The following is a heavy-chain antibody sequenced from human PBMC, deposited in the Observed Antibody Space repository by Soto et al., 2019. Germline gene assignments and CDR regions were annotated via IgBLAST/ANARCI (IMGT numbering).Heavy chain of an antibody. J-gene: IGHJ6*02. CDR3: AKESYDSLSYYYYGMDV. Sequence: GGSLRLSCAASGFTFSSYAMSWVRQAPGKGLEWVSAISGSGGSTYYADSVKGRFTISRDNSKNTLYLQMNSLRAEDTAVYYCAKESYDSLSYYYYGMDVWGQGTTVTVSS. D-gene: IGHD3-22*01. CDR1: GFTFSSYA. CDR2: ISGSGGST. V-gene: IGHV3-23*01.